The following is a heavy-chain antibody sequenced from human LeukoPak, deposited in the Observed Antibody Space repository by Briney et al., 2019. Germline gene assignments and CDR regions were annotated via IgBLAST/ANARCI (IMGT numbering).Heavy chain of an antibody. CDR2: INPNSGGT. Sequence: GESLKISCKASGYTFTGYYMHWVRQAPGQGLEWMGWINPNSGGTNYAQKFQGRVTMTRDTSISTAYMELSRLRSDDTAVYYCARDIKSAIAPYYYDSSGYLFYYWGQGTLVTVSS. CDR1: GYTFTGYY. V-gene: IGHV1-2*02. D-gene: IGHD3-22*01. J-gene: IGHJ4*02. CDR3: ARDIKSAIAPYYYDSSGYLFYY.